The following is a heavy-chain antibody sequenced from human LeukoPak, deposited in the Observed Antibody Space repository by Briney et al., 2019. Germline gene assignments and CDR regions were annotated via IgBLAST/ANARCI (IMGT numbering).Heavy chain of an antibody. CDR3: ARVRGNGWYFDL. Sequence: PGKSLRLSCAASGFTFSSYGMHWVRQAPGKGLEWVALIWYDGSNTYYADSVKGRFTISRDNSKNTLYLQMNSLRDEDTAVYYCARVRGNGWYFDLWGRGTLVTVSS. V-gene: IGHV3-33*01. CDR1: GFTFSSYG. J-gene: IGHJ2*01. CDR2: IWYDGSNT. D-gene: IGHD4-23*01.